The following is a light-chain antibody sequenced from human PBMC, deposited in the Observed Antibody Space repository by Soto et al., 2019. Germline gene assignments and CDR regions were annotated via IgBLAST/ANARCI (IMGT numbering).Light chain of an antibody. CDR1: TSDVGDYNY. Sequence: QSVLTQPASVSGSPGQSITISCTATTSDVGDYNYVSWYQQYPGKAPKPIIYHVSNRPSGVSNRLSGSKSGDTASLTISGLQAEDEADYYCSSYTSGGSVILGGGTKVTVL. V-gene: IGLV2-14*01. CDR3: SSYTSGGSVI. CDR2: HVS. J-gene: IGLJ2*01.